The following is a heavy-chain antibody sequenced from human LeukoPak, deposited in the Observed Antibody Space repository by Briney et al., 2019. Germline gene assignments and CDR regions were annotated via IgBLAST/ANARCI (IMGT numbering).Heavy chain of an antibody. J-gene: IGHJ3*02. CDR2: MYYSGST. V-gene: IGHV4-59*01. Sequence: PSQTLSLTCTVSGASISSYYWSWIRQPPGKGLEWIGYMYYSGSTNYNPSLKSRVTISADTSKNQFSLKLSSVTAADTAVYYCARAGSGYSFDIWGQGTMVTVSS. CDR1: GASISSYY. D-gene: IGHD3-22*01. CDR3: ARAGSGYSFDI.